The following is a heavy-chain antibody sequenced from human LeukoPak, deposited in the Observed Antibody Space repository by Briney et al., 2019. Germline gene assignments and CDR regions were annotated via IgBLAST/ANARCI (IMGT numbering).Heavy chain of an antibody. J-gene: IGHJ6*03. D-gene: IGHD3-3*01. Sequence: SVKVSCKASGGTFSSYAISWVRQAPGQGLEWMGGIIPIFGTANYAQEFQGRVTITADESTSTAYMELSSLRSEDTAVYYCARGGYYDFWSGRKYYYYYYYMDVWGKGTTVTVSS. CDR1: GGTFSSYA. CDR2: IIPIFGTA. V-gene: IGHV1-69*13. CDR3: ARGGYYDFWSGRKYYYYYYYMDV.